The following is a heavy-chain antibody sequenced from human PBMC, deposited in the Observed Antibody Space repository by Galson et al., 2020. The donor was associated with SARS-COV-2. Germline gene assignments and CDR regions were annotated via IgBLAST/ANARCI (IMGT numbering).Heavy chain of an antibody. V-gene: IGHV3-33*01. CDR3: VPTIIVPGTLDY. J-gene: IGHJ4*02. CDR2: IWSDGVHK. D-gene: IGHD6-19*01. CDR1: GFTFSTYA. Sequence: GGSLRLSCVASGFTFSTYAMHWVRQAPGKGLEWVAVIWSDGVHKYYGDSVKGRFTISRDNSKNTVNLQMNSLRVEDTAIYYCVPTIIVPGTLDYWGQGTLVSVSS.